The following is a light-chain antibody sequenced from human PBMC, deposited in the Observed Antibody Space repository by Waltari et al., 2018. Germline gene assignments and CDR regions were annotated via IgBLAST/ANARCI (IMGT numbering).Light chain of an antibody. Sequence: DIYLTQSPSFLSASVGDRVTITCRASQDIHSYLAWYQLRPGQAPRLIIYVASKLQSEVPSRFSGSGTGTEFTLTISGLQPEDFATYYCQHLNSYPLNLGGGTKVEIK. J-gene: IGKJ4*01. CDR2: VAS. CDR3: QHLNSYPLN. CDR1: QDIHSY. V-gene: IGKV1-9*01.